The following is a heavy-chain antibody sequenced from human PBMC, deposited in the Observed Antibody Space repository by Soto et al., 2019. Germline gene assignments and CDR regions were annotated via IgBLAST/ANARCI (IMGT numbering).Heavy chain of an antibody. D-gene: IGHD5-18*01. V-gene: IGHV1-18*01. CDR1: GYTFTSYG. J-gene: IGHJ5*02. CDR3: ARLTPRGYSYGNWFDP. Sequence: ASVKVSCKASGYTFTSYGISWVRRAPGQGLEWMGWISAYNGNTNYAQKLQGRVTMTTDTSTSTAYMELRSLRSDDTAVYYCARLTPRGYSYGNWFDPWGQGTLVTVSS. CDR2: ISAYNGNT.